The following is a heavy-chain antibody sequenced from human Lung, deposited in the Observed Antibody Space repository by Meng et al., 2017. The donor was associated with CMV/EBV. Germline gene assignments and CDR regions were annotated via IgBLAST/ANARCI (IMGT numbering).Heavy chain of an antibody. J-gene: IGHJ4*02. CDR2: IHPHRGDT. V-gene: IGHV1-2*02. D-gene: IGHD7-27*01. CDR1: GYTFTAHY. CDR3: ARDNNWGPDY. Sequence: ASVKVSCKASGYTFTAHYFHWVRQAPGQGLEWMGWIHPHRGDTNYAQQFQGRVTLTRDKSINTGYMELTRLTSDDTDVYYCARDNNWGPDYWGQGTLVTVSS.